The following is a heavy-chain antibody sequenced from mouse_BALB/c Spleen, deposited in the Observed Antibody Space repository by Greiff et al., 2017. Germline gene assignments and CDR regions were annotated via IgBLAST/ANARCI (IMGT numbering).Heavy chain of an antibody. V-gene: IGHV1-5*01. Sequence: EVHLVESGTVLARPGASVKMSCKASGYSFTSYWMHWVKQRPGQGLEWIGAIYPGNSDTSYNQKFKGKAKLTAVTSASTAYMELSSLTNEDSAVYYCTRVGYYGSSYGYFDVWGAGTTVTVSS. CDR3: TRVGYYGSSYGYFDV. J-gene: IGHJ1*01. D-gene: IGHD1-1*01. CDR1: GYSFTSYW. CDR2: IYPGNSDT.